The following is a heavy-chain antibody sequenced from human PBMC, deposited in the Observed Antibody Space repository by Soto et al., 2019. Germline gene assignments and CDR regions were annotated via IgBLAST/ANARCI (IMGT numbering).Heavy chain of an antibody. CDR2: VYYSGST. CDR1: GGSVTLTSYY. D-gene: IGHD3-22*01. Sequence: SETLSLTCSVPGGSVTLTSYYWGWIRQPPGKGLEWIGNVYYSGSTNYNPSLTSRVTISVDTSKNQFSLRLKSVTAADTGVYYCARDYSGYSAYPEYFGVEVWGQGTTVTVS. J-gene: IGHJ6*02. CDR3: ARDYSGYSAYPEYFGVEV. V-gene: IGHV4-39*01.